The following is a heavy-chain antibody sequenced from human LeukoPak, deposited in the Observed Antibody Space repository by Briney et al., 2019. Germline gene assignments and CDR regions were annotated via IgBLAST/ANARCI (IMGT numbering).Heavy chain of an antibody. V-gene: IGHV3-11*04. Sequence: PGGSLRLSCAASGFTFDEYYMSWIRQAPGKGLEWVSYISSGSTSIYNADSVKGRFTVSRDNSKNSLYLQMNSLRPEDTAVYYCARNQYSGSWYFDYWGQGTLVTVSS. D-gene: IGHD6-13*01. J-gene: IGHJ4*01. CDR2: ISSGSTSI. CDR3: ARNQYSGSWYFDY. CDR1: GFTFDEYY.